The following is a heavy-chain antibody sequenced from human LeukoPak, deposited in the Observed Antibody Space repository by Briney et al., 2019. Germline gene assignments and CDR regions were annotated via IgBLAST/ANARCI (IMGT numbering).Heavy chain of an antibody. CDR1: GGSISSSSYY. D-gene: IGHD3-22*01. V-gene: IGHV4-39*07. Sequence: PSETLSLTCTVSGGSISSSSYYWGWIRQPPGKGLEWIGSIYYSGSTYYNPSLKSRVTISVDTSKNQFSLKLSSVTAADTAVYYCAREAGYYYDSSGYFVGEIDYWGQGTLVTVSS. CDR3: AREAGYYYDSSGYFVGEIDY. CDR2: IYYSGST. J-gene: IGHJ4*02.